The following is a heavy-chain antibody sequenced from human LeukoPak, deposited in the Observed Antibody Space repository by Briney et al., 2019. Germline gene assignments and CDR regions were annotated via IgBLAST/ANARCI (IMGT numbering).Heavy chain of an antibody. D-gene: IGHD2-8*01. Sequence: GGSLRLSCAASGFTFSSYVMHWVRQAPGKGLEWVAFIRYEGSKKYYVDSVKGRFTISRDNSKSTLHLQMNSLRVEDTAVYYCAKDASGYCVNGVCFPLDYWGQGTLVTVSS. CDR1: GFTFSSYV. CDR2: IRYEGSKK. CDR3: AKDASGYCVNGVCFPLDY. J-gene: IGHJ4*02. V-gene: IGHV3-30*02.